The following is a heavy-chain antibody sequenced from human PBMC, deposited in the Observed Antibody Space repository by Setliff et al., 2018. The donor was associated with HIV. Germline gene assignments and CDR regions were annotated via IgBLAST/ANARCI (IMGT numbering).Heavy chain of an antibody. J-gene: IGHJ4*02. Sequence: SVKVSCKASGYTFTGYYLHWVRQAPGQGLEWMGGIIPMFDAPNYAQKFQGRVTITADESTSTAYMELSSLRSEDTAVYYCARVESGSDYWGQGTLVTVSS. CDR3: ARVESGSDY. CDR2: IIPMFDAP. D-gene: IGHD5-12*01. V-gene: IGHV1-69*13. CDR1: GYTFTGYY.